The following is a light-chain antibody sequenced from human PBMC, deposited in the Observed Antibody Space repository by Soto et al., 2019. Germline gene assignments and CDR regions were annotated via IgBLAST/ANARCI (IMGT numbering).Light chain of an antibody. CDR3: QQYGSSPQT. Sequence: EIVMTQSPATLSVSPGERATLPCRASQSVSSNLAWYQQKPGQAPRLLIYGASTRATGIPARFSGSGSGTDFTLTISRLEPEDFAVYYCQQYGSSPQTFGQGTKVDIK. J-gene: IGKJ1*01. V-gene: IGKV3-20*01. CDR1: QSVSSN. CDR2: GAS.